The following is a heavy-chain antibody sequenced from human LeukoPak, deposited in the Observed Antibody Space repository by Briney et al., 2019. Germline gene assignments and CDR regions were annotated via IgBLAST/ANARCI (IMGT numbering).Heavy chain of an antibody. CDR3: ARGRFLES. V-gene: IGHV4-34*01. Sequence: PSETLSLTCAVYGGSFSGYYWSWIRQPPGKGLEWIGEINHSGSPNYNPSLKSRVTISVDTSKNQFSLKLSSVTAADTAVYYCARGRFLESWGQGTLVTVSS. CDR2: INHSGSP. D-gene: IGHD3-3*01. J-gene: IGHJ5*02. CDR1: GGSFSGYY.